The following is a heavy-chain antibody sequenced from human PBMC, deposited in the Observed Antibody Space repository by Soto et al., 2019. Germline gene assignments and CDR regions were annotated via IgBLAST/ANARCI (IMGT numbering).Heavy chain of an antibody. CDR3: ARPRYSFVTSGYYPIDY. J-gene: IGHJ4*02. CDR1: GDFISNTTYY. CDR2: IYFSGSGTS. D-gene: IGHD3-22*01. V-gene: IGHV4-39*01. Sequence: SETLSLTCSVSGDFISNTTYYWGWVRQAPGKGLEWVGSIYFSGSGTSHYNPSLKSRVTISVDTSKNQFSLKLTSVTAADTAVYYCARPRYSFVTSGYYPIDYWGQGTLVTVSS.